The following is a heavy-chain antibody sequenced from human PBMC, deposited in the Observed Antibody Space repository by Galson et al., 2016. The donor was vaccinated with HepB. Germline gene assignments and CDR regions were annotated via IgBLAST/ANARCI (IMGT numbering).Heavy chain of an antibody. V-gene: IGHV3-7*01. D-gene: IGHD1-26*01. J-gene: IGHJ3*02. CDR2: IKHGGTEK. CDR3: SRAGPPREHTPSVAFDI. Sequence: SLRLSCAASGFTFSDYYMSWVRQAPGTGLEWVANIKHGGTEKFYVDSVKGRFTISRDDAKNSLYLQMNSLRAEDTAVYFCSRAGPPREHTPSVAFDIWGQGTMVTVSS. CDR1: GFTFSDYY.